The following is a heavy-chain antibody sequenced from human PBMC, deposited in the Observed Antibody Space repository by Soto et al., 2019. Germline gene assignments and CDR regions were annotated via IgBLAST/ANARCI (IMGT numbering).Heavy chain of an antibody. CDR2: INAGNGNT. J-gene: IGHJ6*02. CDR1: GYTFTSYA. Sequence: ASVKVSCKAPGYTFTSYAMHWVRQAPGQRLEWMGWINAGNGNTKYSQKFQGRVTITRDTSASTAYMELSSLGSEYTAVYYCARVENMYYDFWSGYYPYGMDVWGQGTTVTVSS. V-gene: IGHV1-3*01. D-gene: IGHD3-3*01. CDR3: ARVENMYYDFWSGYYPYGMDV.